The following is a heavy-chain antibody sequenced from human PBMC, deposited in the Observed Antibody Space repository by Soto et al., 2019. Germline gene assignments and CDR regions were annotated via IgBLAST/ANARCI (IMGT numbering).Heavy chain of an antibody. V-gene: IGHV3-11*01. D-gene: IGHD3-3*01. Sequence: QVLLVESGGGLVKPGGSLKLSCAASGFTFSDYNMNWIRHVPGKGLEWISFMSGSAATHEYYASSVTGRFPISRDNAKNSLCLEMNTLGAEDTSVYNFTGVAPGAEYPLFAAWGQGTLVTVSS. CDR3: TGVAPGAEYPLFAA. CDR2: MSGSAATHE. CDR1: GFTFSDYN. J-gene: IGHJ5*02.